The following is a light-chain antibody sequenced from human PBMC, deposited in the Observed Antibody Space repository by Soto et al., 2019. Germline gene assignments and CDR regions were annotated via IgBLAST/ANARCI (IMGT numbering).Light chain of an antibody. J-gene: IGLJ1*01. CDR3: SSFAGTKGV. CDR1: SSDIGAYNY. Sequence: QSVLTQPPSASGSPGQSVTISCTGTSSDIGAYNYVSWYQQHPGKAPKLMIYEVTKRPSGVPDRFSGSKSYNTASLTVSGLQAEDEADYYCSSFAGTKGVFGTGTKLTVL. CDR2: EVT. V-gene: IGLV2-8*01.